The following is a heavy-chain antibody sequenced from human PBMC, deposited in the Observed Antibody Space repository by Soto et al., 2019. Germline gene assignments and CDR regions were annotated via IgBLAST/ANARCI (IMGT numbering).Heavy chain of an antibody. Sequence: SVKVSCKASGGTFSSYAISWVRQAPGQGLEWKGGIIPIFGTANYAQKFQGRVKITADESTSTAYMELSSLRSEDTAVYYFARPARDTAMVLSGHYGMDVWGQGTTVTVSS. CDR2: IIPIFGTA. CDR1: GGTFSSYA. CDR3: ARPARDTAMVLSGHYGMDV. D-gene: IGHD5-18*01. V-gene: IGHV1-69*13. J-gene: IGHJ6*02.